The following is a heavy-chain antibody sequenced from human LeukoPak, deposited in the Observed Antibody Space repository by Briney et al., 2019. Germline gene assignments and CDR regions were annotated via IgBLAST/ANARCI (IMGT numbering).Heavy chain of an antibody. CDR2: IIPIFGTA. CDR3: ASTGTGLRLGELSLSDAFDI. CDR1: GGTFSSYA. J-gene: IGHJ3*02. Sequence: SVKVSCKASGGTFSSYAISWVRQAPGQGLEWMGGIIPIFGTANYAQKFQGRVTITADESTSTAYMELSSLRSEDTAVYYCASTGTGLRLGELSLSDAFDIWGQGTMVTVSS. V-gene: IGHV1-69*13. D-gene: IGHD3-16*02.